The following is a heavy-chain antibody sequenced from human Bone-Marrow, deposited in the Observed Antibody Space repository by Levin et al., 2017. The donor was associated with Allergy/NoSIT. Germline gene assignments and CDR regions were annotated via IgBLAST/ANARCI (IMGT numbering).Heavy chain of an antibody. V-gene: IGHV3-30*18. CDR3: AKGGDFDY. CDR1: GFTFSSYG. D-gene: IGHD3-16*01. J-gene: IGHJ4*02. CDR2: ISYDGSNK. Sequence: LSLTCAASGFTFSSYGMHWVRQAPGKGLEWVAVISYDGSNKYYADSVKGRFTISRDNSKNTLYLQMNSLRAEDTAVYYCAKGGDFDYWGQGTLVTVSS.